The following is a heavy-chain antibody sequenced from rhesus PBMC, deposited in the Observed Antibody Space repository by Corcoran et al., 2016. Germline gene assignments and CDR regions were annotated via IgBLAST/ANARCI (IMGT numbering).Heavy chain of an antibody. D-gene: IGHD5-30*01. Sequence: QVQLQESGPGLVKPSETLSLTCAVSGYSISSGYGWSWIRQPPGKGLEWIGYFGGSSGSTHYNPSLKSRVTISKDTSKNQFSLKLTSVTAADTAVYFCARDRGYSPFDYWGQGVLVTVSS. J-gene: IGHJ4*01. CDR2: FGGSSGST. V-gene: IGHV4-127*01. CDR1: GYSISSGYG. CDR3: ARDRGYSPFDY.